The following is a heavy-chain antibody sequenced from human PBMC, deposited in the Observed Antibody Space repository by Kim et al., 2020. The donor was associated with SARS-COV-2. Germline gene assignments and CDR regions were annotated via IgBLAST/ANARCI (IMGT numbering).Heavy chain of an antibody. V-gene: IGHV4-59*01. D-gene: IGHD4-17*01. CDR3: ARESSGPYGAGAFDI. Sequence: PSLKSRVTISVDTSKNQFSLKLSSVTAADTAVYYCARESSGPYGAGAFDIWGQGTMVTVSS. J-gene: IGHJ3*02.